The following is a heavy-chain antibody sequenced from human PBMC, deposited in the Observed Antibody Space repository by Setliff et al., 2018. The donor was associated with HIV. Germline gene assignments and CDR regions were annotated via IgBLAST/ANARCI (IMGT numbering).Heavy chain of an antibody. D-gene: IGHD6-13*01. CDR3: SRERGSRSSSWYGSFYFDS. J-gene: IGHJ4*02. CDR2: INHGGTT. V-gene: IGHV4-34*01. Sequence: SETLSLTCAVYGGSFTGYYWTWIRQSPGMGLEWIGEINHGGTTNYNPSLKSRVTISVDTSKNQFSLKLTSMTAADTAVYYCSRERGSRSSSWYGSFYFDSWGQGTQVTVPQ. CDR1: GGSFTGYY.